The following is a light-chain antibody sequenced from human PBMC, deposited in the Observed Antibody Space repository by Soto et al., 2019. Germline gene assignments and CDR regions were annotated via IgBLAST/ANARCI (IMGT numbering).Light chain of an antibody. CDR2: GNS. CDR3: QSYDGSLSGLYV. CDR1: SSNIGAGYD. Sequence: QSVLTQPPSVSGAPGQRVTISCTGSSSNIGAGYDVHWYQQLPGTAPKLLIYGNSNRPSGVPDRFSGSKSGTSASLAITGLQAEDEADYYCQSYDGSLSGLYVFGTGTQLTVL. V-gene: IGLV1-40*01. J-gene: IGLJ1*01.